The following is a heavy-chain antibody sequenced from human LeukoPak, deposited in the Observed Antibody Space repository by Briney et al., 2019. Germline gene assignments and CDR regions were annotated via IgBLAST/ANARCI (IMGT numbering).Heavy chain of an antibody. CDR3: AGTNRYKSGGTAFDI. CDR1: GGSISSYY. CDR2: IYTSGST. D-gene: IGHD1-14*01. V-gene: IGHV4-4*07. Sequence: SETLSLTCTVSGGSISSYYWSWIRQPAGKGLEWIGRIYTSGSTNYNPSLKSRVTMSVDTSKNQFSLKLSSVTAADTAVYYCAGTNRYKSGGTAFDIWGQGTMVTVSS. J-gene: IGHJ3*02.